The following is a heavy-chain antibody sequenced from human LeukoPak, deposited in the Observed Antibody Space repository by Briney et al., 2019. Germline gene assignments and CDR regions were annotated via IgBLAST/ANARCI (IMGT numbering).Heavy chain of an antibody. CDR2: IYTSEST. J-gene: IGHJ4*02. CDR1: GAPISTYY. D-gene: IGHD3-22*01. CDR3: ARVYYDSTGYYYRTRYYFDF. V-gene: IGHV4-4*07. Sequence: PSETLSLTCTVSGAPISTYYWSWIRQPAGKGLEWIGHIYTSESTNYNPSLKSRVTMSVDTSKNQFSLKLTSVTAADTAVYYCARVYYDSTGYYYRTRYYFDFWGQGTLVTVSS.